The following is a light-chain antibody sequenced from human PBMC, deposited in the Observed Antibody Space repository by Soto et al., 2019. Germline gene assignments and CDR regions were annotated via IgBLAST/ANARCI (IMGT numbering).Light chain of an antibody. CDR3: QQCRNWPLT. V-gene: IGKV3-15*01. CDR1: QNVYNN. Sequence: EIVMTQSPATLSVSTGEGATLSCTASQNVYNNLAWYQQRPGQPPRLLIYDASTRATGISVRFSGSGYGTEFTLTISSLQSEDFAVYFCQQCRNWPLTFGGGTKVEIK. CDR2: DAS. J-gene: IGKJ4*01.